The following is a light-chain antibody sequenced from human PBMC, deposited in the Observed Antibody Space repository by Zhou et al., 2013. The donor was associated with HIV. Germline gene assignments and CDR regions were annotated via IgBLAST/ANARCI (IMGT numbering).Light chain of an antibody. V-gene: IGKV3-11*01. J-gene: IGKJ3*01. Sequence: EIVLTQSPATLSLSPGERATLSCRASQSVSSYLAWYQQKPGQAPILLIYDASNRATGIPARFSGSGSGTDFTLTISSLEPEDFAVYYCQQYNAWPFTFGPGTIVDVK. CDR2: DAS. CDR3: QQYNAWPFT. CDR1: QSVSSY.